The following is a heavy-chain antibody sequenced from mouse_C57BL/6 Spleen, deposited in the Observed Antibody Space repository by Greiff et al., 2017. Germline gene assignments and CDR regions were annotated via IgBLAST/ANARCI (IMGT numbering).Heavy chain of an antibody. CDR1: GYSITSGYH. J-gene: IGHJ2*01. D-gene: IGHD5-1*01. CDR3: LHLPGY. V-gene: IGHV3-6*01. CDR2: ISYDGCN. Sequence: EVQLQESGPGLVKPSQSLSLTCSVTGYSITSGYHWNWIRPFPGNNLEWMGYISYDGCNDYNPSLENRTSITHDTSKNQFFLELNSVTTEDAASYYYLHLPGYWGQGTTLTVSS.